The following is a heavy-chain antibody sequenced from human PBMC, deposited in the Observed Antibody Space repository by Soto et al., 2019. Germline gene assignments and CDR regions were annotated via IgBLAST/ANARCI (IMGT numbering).Heavy chain of an antibody. CDR3: ARDRKEYSSSSDRGANFDY. Sequence: PGGSLRLSCAASGFTFSSYSMNWVRQAPGRGLEWVSYISSSSSTIYYADSVKGRFTISRDNAKNSLYLQMNSLRDEDTAVYYCARDRKEYSSSSDRGANFDYWGQGTLVTVSS. V-gene: IGHV3-48*02. J-gene: IGHJ4*02. CDR1: GFTFSSYS. CDR2: ISSSSSTI. D-gene: IGHD6-6*01.